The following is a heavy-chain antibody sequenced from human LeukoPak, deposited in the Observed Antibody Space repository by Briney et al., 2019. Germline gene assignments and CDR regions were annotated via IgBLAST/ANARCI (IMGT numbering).Heavy chain of an antibody. Sequence: GGSLRLSCAASGFTFIDYDMHWVRQVLGKGLEWVSAIGIRGDTHYSGSVKGRFTISRENAESSLYLQMNSLRAEDTALYYCARGGIQVSGIDEFDYWGQGTLVTVSS. J-gene: IGHJ4*02. CDR2: IGIRGDT. CDR3: ARGGIQVSGIDEFDY. D-gene: IGHD6-19*01. V-gene: IGHV3-13*01. CDR1: GFTFIDYD.